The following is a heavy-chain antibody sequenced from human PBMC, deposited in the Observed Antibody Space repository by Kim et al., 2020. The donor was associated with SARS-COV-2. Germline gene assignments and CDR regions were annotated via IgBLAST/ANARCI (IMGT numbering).Heavy chain of an antibody. CDR2: IWYDGSNK. J-gene: IGHJ4*02. D-gene: IGHD3-22*01. CDR3: AKDRPPYYDNTGYYYFDS. V-gene: IGHV3-33*06. CDR1: GFTFSNYA. Sequence: GGSLRLSCAASGFTFSNYAMHWVRQAPGKGLEWVAIIWYDGSNKYYAENVKGRFTISRDNTKNTLYLQMTSLRAEDTAVYYCAKDRPPYYDNTGYYYFDSWGQGNLVTVSS.